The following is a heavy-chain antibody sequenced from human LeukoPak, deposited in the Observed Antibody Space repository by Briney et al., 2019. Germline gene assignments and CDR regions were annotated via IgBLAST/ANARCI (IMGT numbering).Heavy chain of an antibody. J-gene: IGHJ4*02. CDR1: GFIFTNYF. CDR3: ATDRGWRTSGYYLYYFEY. V-gene: IGHV3-7*01. CDR2: IKHDGSEK. Sequence: GGSLRLSCAASGFIFTNYFMSWVRQAPGKGLEWVASIKHDGSEKYYVDSVRGRFTISRDNTMNSLYLQMSSLRAEDTAVYYCATDRGWRTSGYYLYYFEYWGQGALVTYSS. D-gene: IGHD3-3*01.